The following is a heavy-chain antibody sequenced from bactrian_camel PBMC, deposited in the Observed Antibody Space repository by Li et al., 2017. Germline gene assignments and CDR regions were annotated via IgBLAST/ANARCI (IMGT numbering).Heavy chain of an antibody. Sequence: HVQLVESGGDSVQAGGSLRLSCVVSGFSFGNCGMAWHRQAQGKERELVSTIGRFDSTTYSDAVKGRFNISKDNTRDILYLQMNRLNVDDSAVYYCAHDTGYCTRSTGWGPLDMFRYNSWGQGTQVTVS. CDR1: GFSFGNCG. V-gene: IGHV3S55*01. CDR2: IGRFDST. D-gene: IGHD5*01. J-gene: IGHJ4*01. CDR3: AHDTGYCTRSTGWGPLDMFRYNS.